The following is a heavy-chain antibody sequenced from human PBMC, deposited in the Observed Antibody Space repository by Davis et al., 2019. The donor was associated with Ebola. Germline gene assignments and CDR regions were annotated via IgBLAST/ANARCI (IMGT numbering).Heavy chain of an antibody. CDR2: LGTSADT. J-gene: IGHJ3*02. V-gene: IGHV3-23*01. Sequence: GESLKISCEASGFTFNTYVMSWVRQAPGKGLEWVSTLGTSADTYYADSVKGRFTISRDNSKNTLYLQMNGLRVEDTAIYYCAKDTSNIWFDIWGQGTNVTVSS. D-gene: IGHD1-26*01. CDR1: GFTFNTYV. CDR3: AKDTSNIWFDI.